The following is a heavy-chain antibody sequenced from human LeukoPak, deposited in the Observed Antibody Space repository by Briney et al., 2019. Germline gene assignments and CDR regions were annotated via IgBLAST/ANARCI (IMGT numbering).Heavy chain of an antibody. CDR3: ARDRYYYDSSGAFDY. Sequence: ASVKVSCKASGYTFTGYYMHWVRQAPGQGLEWMGWISAYNGNTNYAQKLQGRVTMTRDTSISTAYMELSRLRSDDTAVYYCARDRYYYDSSGAFDYWGQGTLVTVSS. CDR1: GYTFTGYY. J-gene: IGHJ4*02. D-gene: IGHD3-22*01. CDR2: ISAYNGNT. V-gene: IGHV1-2*02.